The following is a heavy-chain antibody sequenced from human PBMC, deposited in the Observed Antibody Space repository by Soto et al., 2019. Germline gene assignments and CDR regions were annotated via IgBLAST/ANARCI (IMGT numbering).Heavy chain of an antibody. CDR1: GFTFSSYA. CDR3: VKDAGRSYYDSSGLAPDYFDY. D-gene: IGHD3-22*01. V-gene: IGHV3-64D*06. J-gene: IGHJ4*02. CDR2: ISSNGGST. Sequence: GGSLRLSCSASGFTFSSYAMHWVRQAPGKGLEYVSAISSNGGSTYYADSVKGRFTISGDNSKNTLYLQMSSLRAEDTAVYYCVKDAGRSYYDSSGLAPDYFDYWGQGTLVTVSS.